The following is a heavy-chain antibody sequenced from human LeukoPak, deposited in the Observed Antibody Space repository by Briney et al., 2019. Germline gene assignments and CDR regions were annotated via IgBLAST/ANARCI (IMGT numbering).Heavy chain of an antibody. V-gene: IGHV4-4*07. CDR1: GGSISSYY. Sequence: SETLSLTCTVSGGSISSYYWSWIRQPAGKGLEWIGHMSTSGSTNYNPSLQSRVPVSVDKSKNQFSLKLSSVTAADTAVYYCAREEQLLAYETNYSSYYMDVWGKGTTVTVSS. CDR2: MSTSGST. J-gene: IGHJ6*03. D-gene: IGHD6-13*01. CDR3: AREEQLLAYETNYSSYYMDV.